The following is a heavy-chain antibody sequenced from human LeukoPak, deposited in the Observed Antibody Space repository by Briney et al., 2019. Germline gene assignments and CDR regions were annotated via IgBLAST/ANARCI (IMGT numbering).Heavy chain of an antibody. CDR1: GGSISSYY. D-gene: IGHD4-23*01. V-gene: IGHV4-39*01. CDR3: ARISTVVGYFDY. Sequence: SETLSLTCTVSGGSISSYYWSWICQPPGKGLEWIGSIYYSGSTYYNPSLKSRVTISVDTSKNQFSLKLSSVTAADTAVYYCARISTVVGYFDYWGQGTLVTVSS. J-gene: IGHJ4*02. CDR2: IYYSGST.